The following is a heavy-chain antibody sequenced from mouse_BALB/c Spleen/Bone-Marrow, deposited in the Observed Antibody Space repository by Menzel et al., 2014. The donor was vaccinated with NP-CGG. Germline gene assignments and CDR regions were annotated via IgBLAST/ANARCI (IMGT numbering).Heavy chain of an antibody. Sequence: EVQLQQSGAELVKPGASVKLSCTASGFNIKDTYMHWVKQRPEQGLEWIGRIDPANGNTKYDPKFQGKATITADTSSNTAHPHLSSLTSEHTAVYYCARGGSSYGWYSDVWGARTTGTVS. J-gene: IGHJ1*01. CDR1: GFNIKDTY. CDR2: IDPANGNT. D-gene: IGHD1-1*01. CDR3: ARGGSSYGWYSDV. V-gene: IGHV14-3*02.